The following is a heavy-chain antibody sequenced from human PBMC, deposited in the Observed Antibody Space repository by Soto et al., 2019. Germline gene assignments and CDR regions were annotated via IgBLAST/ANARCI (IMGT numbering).Heavy chain of an antibody. CDR1: GGTFSSYT. J-gene: IGHJ4*02. Sequence: QVQLVQSGAEVKKPGSSVKVSCKASGGTFSSYTISWVRQAPGQGLEWMGRIIPILGIANYAQKFQGSVTITADKPTSTAYMALSSLRSEDTAVYYCSIDFPSGTYSHWGQGTLVTVSS. V-gene: IGHV1-69*08. CDR3: SIDFPSGTYSH. D-gene: IGHD3-10*01. CDR2: IIPILGIA.